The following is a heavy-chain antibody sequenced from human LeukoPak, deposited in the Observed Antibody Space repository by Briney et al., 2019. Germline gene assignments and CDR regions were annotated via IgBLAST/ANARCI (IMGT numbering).Heavy chain of an antibody. D-gene: IGHD2-15*01. CDR2: IVVGSGNT. CDR3: ARGREPYCSGGSCYFRTYYYGMDI. J-gene: IGHJ6*02. Sequence: GASVKVSCKASGFTFPSSGVQWVRQARGQRLEWIGWIVVGSGNTNYAQKFQERVTITRDMSTSTAYMELSSLRSEDTVVYYCARGREPYCSGGSCYFRTYYYGMDIWGQGTTVTVSS. CDR1: GFTFPSSG. V-gene: IGHV1-58*01.